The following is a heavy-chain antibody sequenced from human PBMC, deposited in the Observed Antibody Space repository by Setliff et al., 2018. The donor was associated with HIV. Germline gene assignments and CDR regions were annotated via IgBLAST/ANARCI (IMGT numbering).Heavy chain of an antibody. CDR1: GYTFTGYY. CDR3: VRDDYGYNGKGFDY. J-gene: IGHJ4*02. V-gene: IGHV1-2*02. D-gene: IGHD4-17*01. CDR2: IYPNSGDT. Sequence: ASVKVSCKASGYTFTGYYIHWVRQAPGQGLEWMGWIYPNSGDTNFAQNFQGRVTLTTDTSTSTVFLELRSLRSDDTAMYYCVRDDYGYNGKGFDYWGPGTLVTVSS.